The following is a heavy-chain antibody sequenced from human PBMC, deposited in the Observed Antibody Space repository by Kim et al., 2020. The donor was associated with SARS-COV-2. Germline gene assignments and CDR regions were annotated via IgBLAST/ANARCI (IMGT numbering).Heavy chain of an antibody. Sequence: GGSLRLSCATAGFTFSGSAIHWVRQASGKGLEWVGRIRSKANDHATDSAPSGKGRFTYTRKDSQSTAYLQMNSLKTDDTAGYYCIIINGVGYKWGQGTL. CDR1: GFTFSGSA. J-gene: IGHJ1*01. D-gene: IGHD1-1*01. CDR3: IIINGVGYK. V-gene: IGHV3-73*01. CDR2: IRSKANDHAT.